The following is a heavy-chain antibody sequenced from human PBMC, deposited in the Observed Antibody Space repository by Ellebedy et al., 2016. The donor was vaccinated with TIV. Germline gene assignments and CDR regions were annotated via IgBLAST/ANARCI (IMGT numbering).Heavy chain of an antibody. CDR3: ARVPAAKTGWYFDL. CDR2: IYYSGST. Sequence: SETLSLTXTVSGGSISSSSYYWGWIRQPPGKGLEWIGSIYYSGSTYYNPSLKSRVTISVDTSKNQFSLKLSSVTAADTAVYYCARVPAAKTGWYFDLWGRGTLVTVSS. V-gene: IGHV4-39*07. D-gene: IGHD2-2*01. CDR1: GGSISSSSYY. J-gene: IGHJ2*01.